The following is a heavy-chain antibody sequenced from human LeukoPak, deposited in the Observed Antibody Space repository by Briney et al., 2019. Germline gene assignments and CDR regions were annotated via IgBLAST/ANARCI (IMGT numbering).Heavy chain of an antibody. V-gene: IGHV4-59*08. CDR3: ARNDYGDYFDY. D-gene: IGHD4-17*01. Sequence: PSETLSLTCTVSGGSIGTYYWSWIRQPPGKGLEWIGYIYYNGYTDYNPSLKSRVTISLHTSKNQFSLKLSSVTAADTAVYYCARNDYGDYFDYWGQGTLVTVSS. CDR1: GGSIGTYY. J-gene: IGHJ4*02. CDR2: IYYNGYT.